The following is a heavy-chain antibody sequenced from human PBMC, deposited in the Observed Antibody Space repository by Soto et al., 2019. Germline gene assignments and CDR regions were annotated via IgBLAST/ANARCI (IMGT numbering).Heavy chain of an antibody. Sequence: GGSLRLSCAASGFTFSSYSMNWVRQAPGKGLEWVSSISSSSSYIYYADSVKGRFTISRDNAKNSLYLQMNSLRAEDTAVYYCARDSSSWKSQYYYYYYMDVWGKGTTVTVSS. CDR2: ISSSSSYI. CDR1: GFTFSSYS. D-gene: IGHD6-13*01. J-gene: IGHJ6*03. CDR3: ARDSSSWKSQYYYYYYMDV. V-gene: IGHV3-21*01.